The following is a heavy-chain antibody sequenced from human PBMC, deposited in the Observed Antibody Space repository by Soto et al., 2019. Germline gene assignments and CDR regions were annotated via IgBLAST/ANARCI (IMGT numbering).Heavy chain of an antibody. Sequence: QVQLVQSGAEVKKPGSSVKVSCKASGGTFSSYAISWVRQAPGQGLEWMGGSIPIFGTANYEQKFQGRVTITADESTSRAYMEMSSLRSEDTAVYYCARDSTVVDLNWFDPWGQGTLVTVSS. D-gene: IGHD4-17*01. V-gene: IGHV1-69*12. CDR2: SIPIFGTA. CDR3: ARDSTVVDLNWFDP. J-gene: IGHJ5*02. CDR1: GGTFSSYA.